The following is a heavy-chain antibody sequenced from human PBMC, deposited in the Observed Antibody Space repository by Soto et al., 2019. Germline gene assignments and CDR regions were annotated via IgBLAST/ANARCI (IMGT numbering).Heavy chain of an antibody. CDR1: GFTLRSYS. Sequence: EVQLVESGGGLVQPGGSLRLACAASGFTLRSYSLNWGRQAPGKGLEWVSYITSSGTTVYYADSVRGRFTISRDNAKNSLYLQMNSLRDDDTAVYYCARGSSNWAYYFDFWGQGTLVTVSS. V-gene: IGHV3-48*02. CDR3: ARGSSNWAYYFDF. D-gene: IGHD6-13*01. CDR2: ITSSGTTV. J-gene: IGHJ4*02.